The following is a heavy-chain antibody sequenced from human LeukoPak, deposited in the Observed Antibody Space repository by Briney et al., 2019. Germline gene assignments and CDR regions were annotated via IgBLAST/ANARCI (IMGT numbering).Heavy chain of an antibody. CDR3: VKEITLRGYSGYDWFDY. Sequence: PGGSLRLSCSASGFTFNRGGMNWVRQAPGKGLEYISGISTDGGSTYYADSVKGRVTISRGNSKNTLYLQMSSLRGEDTALYYCVKEITLRGYSGYDWFDYCGQGTLVTVTS. J-gene: IGHJ4*02. V-gene: IGHV3-64D*06. D-gene: IGHD5-12*01. CDR2: ISTDGGST. CDR1: GFTFNRGG.